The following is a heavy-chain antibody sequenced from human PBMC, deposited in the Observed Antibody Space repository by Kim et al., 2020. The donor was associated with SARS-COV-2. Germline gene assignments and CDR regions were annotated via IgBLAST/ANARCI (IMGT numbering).Heavy chain of an antibody. CDR2: IYYSGST. V-gene: IGHV4-59*13. CDR1: GGSISSYY. Sequence: SETLSLTCTVSGGSISSYYWSWIRQPPGKGLEWIGYIYYSGSTNYNPSLKSRVTISVDTSKNQFSLKLSSVTAADTAVYYCAREHLNTAFDIWGQGTMVTVSS. J-gene: IGHJ3*02. CDR3: AREHLNTAFDI.